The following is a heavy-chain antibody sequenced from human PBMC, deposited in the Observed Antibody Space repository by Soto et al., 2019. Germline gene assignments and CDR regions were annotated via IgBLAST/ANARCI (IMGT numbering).Heavy chain of an antibody. Sequence: LRLSCAASGFTFSNYAMTWVRQAPGKGLEWVSVISNSGGSTNYADSVKGRFTISRDNSKNTLYLQMNSLRAEDTAVYYCAKDPYDTSGYYSVYWGQGTLVTVSS. CDR1: GFTFSNYA. J-gene: IGHJ4*02. CDR2: ISNSGGST. D-gene: IGHD3-22*01. V-gene: IGHV3-23*01. CDR3: AKDPYDTSGYYSVY.